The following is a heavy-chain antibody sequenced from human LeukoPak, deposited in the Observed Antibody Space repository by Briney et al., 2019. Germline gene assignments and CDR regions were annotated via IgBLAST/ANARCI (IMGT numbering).Heavy chain of an antibody. CDR2: IYNSGIT. CDR3: ARAGYYYDSSGYYFERLGMSD. J-gene: IGHJ4*02. CDR1: GGSVSSGSYF. V-gene: IGHV4-61*03. Sequence: SETLSLTCTVSGGSVSSGSYFWNWIRQPPGKGLEWIGYIYNSGITKYNPSLRSRVTISVDTSRNHVSLKTSSVTAADTAVYYCARAGYYYDSSGYYFERLGMSDWGQGTLVTVSS. D-gene: IGHD3-22*01.